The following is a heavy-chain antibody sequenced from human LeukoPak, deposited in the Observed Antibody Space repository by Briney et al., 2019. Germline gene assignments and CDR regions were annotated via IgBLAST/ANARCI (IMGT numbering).Heavy chain of an antibody. CDR2: FDPEDGET. CDR1: GYTLTELS. CDR3: ATASRYCSGGSCSSSFDY. J-gene: IGHJ4*02. Sequence: PSVNVSCKVSGYTLTELSMHWVRQAPGKGLEWMGGFDPEDGETIYAQKFQGRGTMTEDTSTDTAYMELSSLRSEDTAVYYCATASRYCSGGSCSSSFDYWGQGTLVTVSS. D-gene: IGHD2-15*01. V-gene: IGHV1-24*01.